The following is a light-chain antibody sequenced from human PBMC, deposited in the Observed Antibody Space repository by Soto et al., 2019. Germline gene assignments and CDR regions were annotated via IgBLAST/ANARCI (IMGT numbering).Light chain of an antibody. CDR2: ESS. J-gene: IGKJ1*01. CDR1: QNVANY. V-gene: IGKV3-11*01. Sequence: IVLTQSPSAVSLTPGERATLYCRASQNVANYLDWYQQKPGQAPRLLIYESSNRATGIAARFSGSGSGTDFTLTISSLEPEDFAVYYCPQRSNWPQTFGQGTKVDIK. CDR3: PQRSNWPQT.